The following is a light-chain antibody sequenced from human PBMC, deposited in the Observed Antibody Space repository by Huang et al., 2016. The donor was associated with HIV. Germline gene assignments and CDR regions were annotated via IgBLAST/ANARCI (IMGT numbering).Light chain of an antibody. CDR1: QDISSW. J-gene: IGKJ4*01. CDR3: QQASSFPLT. CDR2: DAS. Sequence: DIQMTQSPSCMSASVGDRVVITCRARQDISSWVAWYQPRPGKAPELLIFDASTLQNGVPSRFSGSGSGTDFVLTISSLQPEDFATYYCQQASSFPLTFGGGTKVEIK. V-gene: IGKV1-12*01.